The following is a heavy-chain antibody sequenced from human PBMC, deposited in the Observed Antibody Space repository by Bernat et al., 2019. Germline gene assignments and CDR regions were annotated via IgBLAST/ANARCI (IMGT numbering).Heavy chain of an antibody. CDR3: ARGALFRDNFMDV. Sequence: QVQLQQSGPGLVKPSQTLSLTCAISGDSVSSNSAAWNWIRQSPSRGLEWLGRTYYRSKWSDNYAVSVKSRITTNRDTSKNQFSLQLNSVTPEDTAVYYCARGALFRDNFMDVWGKGTTVTVSS. J-gene: IGHJ6*03. V-gene: IGHV6-1*01. CDR2: TYYRSKWSD. CDR1: GDSVSSNSAA. D-gene: IGHD5-24*01.